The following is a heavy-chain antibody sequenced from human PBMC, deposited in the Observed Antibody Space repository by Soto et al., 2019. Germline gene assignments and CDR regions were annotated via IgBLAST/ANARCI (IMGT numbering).Heavy chain of an antibody. Sequence: QMQLVQSGAEAKTPGSSVKVSCKASGGSLNNYAVSWVRQAPGQGLEWMGRIIPLFGKADYARKLQGRVTLTADKYTHTAYMELSSLRSEDTAMYFCARDGSYCTNGVCFYYLDYWGQGTLVTVSS. CDR3: ARDGSYCTNGVCFYYLDY. CDR1: GGSLNNYA. D-gene: IGHD2-8*01. CDR2: IIPLFGKA. J-gene: IGHJ4*02. V-gene: IGHV1-69*06.